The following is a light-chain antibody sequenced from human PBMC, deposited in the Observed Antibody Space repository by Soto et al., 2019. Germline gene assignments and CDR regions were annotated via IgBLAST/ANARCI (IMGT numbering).Light chain of an antibody. V-gene: IGLV2-18*02. CDR3: SSYTIGSTYV. CDR1: SSDVGSNNG. CDR2: DVS. J-gene: IGLJ1*01. Sequence: QSALTQPPSVSGSPGQSVTISCTGTSSDVGSNNGVSWYQQPPGTAPKLMIYDVSNRPSGVPDRFSGCKSGTTASLTLSGLQAEDEGDYYCSSYTIGSTYVFGTGTKLTVL.